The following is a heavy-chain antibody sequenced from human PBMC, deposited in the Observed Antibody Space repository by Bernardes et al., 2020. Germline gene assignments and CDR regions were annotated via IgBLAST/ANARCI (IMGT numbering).Heavy chain of an antibody. CDR3: ARLTIFGVADWDSWFDP. J-gene: IGHJ5*02. V-gene: IGHV2-26*01. Sequence: SGSTLSKPTETLTLTCPVSWFSLSPARMGVSWIRQPPGKALEWLAHIFSNDEKSYSTSLKSRLTISKDTSKSQVVLTMTNMDPVDTATYYCARLTIFGVADWDSWFDPWGQGTLVTVSS. CDR1: WFSLSPARMG. D-gene: IGHD3-3*01. CDR2: IFSNDEK.